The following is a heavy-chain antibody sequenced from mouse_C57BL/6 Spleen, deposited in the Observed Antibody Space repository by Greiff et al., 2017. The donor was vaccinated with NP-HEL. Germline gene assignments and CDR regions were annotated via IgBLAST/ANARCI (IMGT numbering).Heavy chain of an antibody. V-gene: IGHV14-1*01. CDR2: IDPEDGDT. Sequence: EVQLQQSGAELVRPGASVKLSCTASGFNIKDYYMHWVKQRPEQGLEWIGRIDPEDGDTEYAPKFQGKATMTADTSSNTAYLQLSSLTSEDSAVYYCARDYSNAFDYWGQGTTLTVSS. D-gene: IGHD2-5*01. CDR3: ARDYSNAFDY. J-gene: IGHJ2*01. CDR1: GFNIKDYY.